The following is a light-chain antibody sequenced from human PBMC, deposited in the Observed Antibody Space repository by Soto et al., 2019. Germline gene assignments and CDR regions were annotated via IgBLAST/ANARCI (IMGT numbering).Light chain of an antibody. CDR3: QQYNSYWT. J-gene: IGKJ1*01. V-gene: IGKV3-15*01. Sequence: IVLAHSPSTLSLSPGLRPNLSCRASQSVGSYLAWYQQKPGQAPRLLIYGASTRATGIPARFSGSGSGTEFTLTISSMKPDDFATYYCQQYNSYWTFGQGTKVDIK. CDR1: QSVGSY. CDR2: GAS.